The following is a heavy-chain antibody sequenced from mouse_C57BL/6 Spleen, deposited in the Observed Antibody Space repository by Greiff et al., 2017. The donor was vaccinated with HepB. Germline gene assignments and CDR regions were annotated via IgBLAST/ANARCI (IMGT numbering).Heavy chain of an antibody. V-gene: IGHV1-20*01. CDR3: ARSHNYGNHWYVDV. CDR1: GYSFTGYF. J-gene: IGHJ1*03. CDR2: INPYNGDT. Sequence: EVQLQESGPELVKPGDSVKISCKASGYSFTGYFMNWVMQSHGKSLEWIGRINPYNGDTFYNQKFKGKATLTVDKSSSTAHMELRSLTSEDSAVYYSARSHNYGNHWYVDVWGTGTTVTVSS. D-gene: IGHD2-1*01.